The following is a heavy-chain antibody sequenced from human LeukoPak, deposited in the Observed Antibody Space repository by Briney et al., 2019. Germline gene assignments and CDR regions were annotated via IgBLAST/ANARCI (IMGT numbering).Heavy chain of an antibody. CDR1: GFTFDDYA. CDR3: AKGYYYDSSGYSGFDY. Sequence: GRSLRLSCAASGFTFDDYAMHWVRQTPGKGLEWVSGISWNSGSIGYADSVKGRFTISRDNAKNSLYLQMNSLRAEDTALYYCAKGYYYDSSGYSGFDYWGQGTLVTVSS. V-gene: IGHV3-9*01. CDR2: ISWNSGSI. J-gene: IGHJ4*02. D-gene: IGHD3-22*01.